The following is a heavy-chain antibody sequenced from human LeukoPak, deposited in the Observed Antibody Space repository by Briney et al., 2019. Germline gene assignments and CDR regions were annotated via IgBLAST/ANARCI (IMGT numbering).Heavy chain of an antibody. CDR3: ARDLSSSWYSLGY. CDR2: INWSGEST. V-gene: IGHV3-20*04. J-gene: IGHJ4*02. CDR1: GLTVGDYG. D-gene: IGHD6-13*01. Sequence: PGGSLRLSCAASGLTVGDYGMSWVRQAPGKGLEWVSGINWSGESTGYADSVKGRFTISRDNAENALYLQMNSLRAVDTALYYCARDLSSSWYSLGYWGRGTLVTVSS.